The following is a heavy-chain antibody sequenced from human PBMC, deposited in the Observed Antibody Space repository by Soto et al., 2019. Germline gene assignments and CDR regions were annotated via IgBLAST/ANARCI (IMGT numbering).Heavy chain of an antibody. CDR3: AKVSISKSSAVTFDS. Sequence: ESGGGMVQPGRSLRLSCTVSGFTFSTYDMHWVRQAPGKGLEWVAVVSYDAGYKNYADSVKGRFTISGDNSKNTLYLQMNGLRPEDTAVYYCAKVSISKSSAVTFDSWGQGTLVTVSS. CDR2: VSYDAGYK. V-gene: IGHV3-30*18. CDR1: GFTFSTYD. D-gene: IGHD2-15*01. J-gene: IGHJ4*02.